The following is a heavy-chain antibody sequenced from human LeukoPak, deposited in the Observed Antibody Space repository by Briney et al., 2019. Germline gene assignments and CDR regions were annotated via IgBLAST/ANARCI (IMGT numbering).Heavy chain of an antibody. CDR3: ATVGSSGWPFDY. V-gene: IGHV3-23*01. J-gene: IGHJ4*02. D-gene: IGHD6-19*01. CDR2: ISGSGDST. CDR1: EYTFSSYA. Sequence: GGSLRLSCAASEYTFSSYAMSWVRQAPGKGLEWVSGISGSGDSTYYADSVKGRFTISRDNSKNTLYLQMNSLRAEDTAVYYCATVGSSGWPFDYWGQGTLVTVSS.